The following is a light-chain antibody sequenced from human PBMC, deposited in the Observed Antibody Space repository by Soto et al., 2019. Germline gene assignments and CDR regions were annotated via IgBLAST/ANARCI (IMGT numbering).Light chain of an antibody. V-gene: IGKV3-15*01. CDR2: SAS. Sequence: EIVLTQSPVTLSVSPGEGATLSCRSSQSVGSNLAWYQQKPGQTPRLLIYSASTRATGIPARFSGSGSGAEFTLTISSLQSEDFAVYYCQQYNSWPPAYTFGQGTKLEIK. CDR1: QSVGSN. CDR3: QQYNSWPPAYT. J-gene: IGKJ2*01.